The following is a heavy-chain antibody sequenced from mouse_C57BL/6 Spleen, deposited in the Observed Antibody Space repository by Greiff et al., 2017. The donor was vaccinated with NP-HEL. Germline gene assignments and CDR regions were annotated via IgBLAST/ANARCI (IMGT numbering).Heavy chain of an antibody. CDR2: IYPGSGNT. Sequence: QVQLQQSGAELVRPGASVKLSCKASGYTFTDYYINWVKQRPGQGLEWIARIYPGSGNTYYNEKFKGKATLTAEKSSSTAYMQLSSLTSEDSAVYFCASGIYYYGSSDWDFDVWGTGTTVTVSS. V-gene: IGHV1-76*01. CDR3: ASGIYYYGSSDWDFDV. CDR1: GYTFTDYY. J-gene: IGHJ1*03. D-gene: IGHD1-1*01.